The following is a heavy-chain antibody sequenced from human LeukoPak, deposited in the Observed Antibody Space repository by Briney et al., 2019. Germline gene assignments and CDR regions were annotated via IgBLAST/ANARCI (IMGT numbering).Heavy chain of an antibody. CDR3: ARGTVTAPDY. V-gene: IGHV3-53*01. Sequence: QPGGSLRLSCAAPGFSVSNTYMSWVRQAPGKGLEWVSIIYSGGNTYYADSVKGRFTISRDNSKNTLYLQMSRLRPEDTAVYYCARGTVTAPDYWGQGTLVTVSS. CDR2: IYSGGNT. CDR1: GFSVSNTY. D-gene: IGHD2-21*02. J-gene: IGHJ4*02.